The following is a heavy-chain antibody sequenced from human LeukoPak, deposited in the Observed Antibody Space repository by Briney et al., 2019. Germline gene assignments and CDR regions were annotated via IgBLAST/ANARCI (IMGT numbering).Heavy chain of an antibody. J-gene: IGHJ4*02. Sequence: GGSLRLSCAASGFTFSSYWMSWVRQAPGKGLEWVANIKQDGSEKYYVDSVKGRFSISRDKAKNSLYLQMNSLRAEDTAVYYCARDSTYYYDSSGYPQFDYWGQGTLVTVSS. CDR2: IKQDGSEK. CDR3: ARDSTYYYDSSGYPQFDY. V-gene: IGHV3-7*01. CDR1: GFTFSSYW. D-gene: IGHD3-22*01.